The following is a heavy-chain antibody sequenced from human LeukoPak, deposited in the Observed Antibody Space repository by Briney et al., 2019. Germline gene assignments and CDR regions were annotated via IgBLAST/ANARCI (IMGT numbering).Heavy chain of an antibody. J-gene: IGHJ4*02. CDR2: IIPIFGTA. Sequence: SVKVSCKASGGTFSSYAISWVRQAPGQGLEWMGGIIPIFGTANYAQKFQGRVTITADKSTSTVYMELSSLRSEDTAVYYCARDGAAMGYFDYWGQGTLVTVSS. CDR3: ARDGAAMGYFDY. CDR1: GGTFSSYA. D-gene: IGHD5-18*01. V-gene: IGHV1-69*06.